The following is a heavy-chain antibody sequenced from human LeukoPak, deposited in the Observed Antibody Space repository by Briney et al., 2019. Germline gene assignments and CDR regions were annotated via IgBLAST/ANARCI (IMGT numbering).Heavy chain of an antibody. CDR1: GFTFSNYW. Sequence: GGSLRLSCAASGFTFSNYWMSWVRQAPGKGLEWVANIKHDGSDKFYVDSVKGRFTISRDNAKNLLYLQMNSLRAEDTAVYYCARDLTRSGTQVGCWGQGTLVTV. CDR2: IKHDGSDK. J-gene: IGHJ4*02. V-gene: IGHV3-7*01. D-gene: IGHD3-10*01. CDR3: ARDLTRSGTQVGC.